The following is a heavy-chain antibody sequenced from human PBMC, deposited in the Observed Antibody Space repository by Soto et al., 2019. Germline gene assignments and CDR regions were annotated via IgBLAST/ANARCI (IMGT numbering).Heavy chain of an antibody. Sequence: ASVKVSCKASGYTFTSYAMHWVRQAPGQRLEWMGWINAGNGNTKYSQKFQGRVTITRDTSASTAYMELSSLRSEDTAVYYCERDRGRIAPGHWGQGTLVTVSS. CDR2: INAGNGNT. J-gene: IGHJ4*02. CDR3: ERDRGRIAPGH. CDR1: GYTFTSYA. D-gene: IGHD2-15*01. V-gene: IGHV1-3*01.